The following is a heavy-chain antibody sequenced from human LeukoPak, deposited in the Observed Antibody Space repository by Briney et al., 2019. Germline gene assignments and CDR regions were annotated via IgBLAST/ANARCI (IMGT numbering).Heavy chain of an antibody. CDR3: SRGPILLWIHNGMDV. CDR2: IRSKAYGATT. D-gene: IGHD3-10*01. CDR1: GFIFGDHA. V-gene: IGHV3-49*04. Sequence: PGGSLRLSCIASGFIFGDHAMSWVRQAPGKGLEWVGFIRSKAYGATTEYAASVIGRFTISRDDSNGIAYLQMDYLKTEDTALYYCSRGPILLWIHNGMDVWGQGTTVTVSS. J-gene: IGHJ6*02.